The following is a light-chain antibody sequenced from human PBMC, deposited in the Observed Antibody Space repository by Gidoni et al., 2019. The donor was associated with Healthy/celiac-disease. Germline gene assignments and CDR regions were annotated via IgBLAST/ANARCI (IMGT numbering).Light chain of an antibody. Sequence: EIVLTQSPATLSLSPGYRATLSCSASQSVSSSLAWYQQKPGQAPRLLIYDASNRATGIPARFSGSGSGTDFTLTISSLEPEDFAVYYCQQRSNWPPLTFGGGTKVEIK. J-gene: IGKJ4*01. CDR2: DAS. V-gene: IGKV3-11*01. CDR1: QSVSSS. CDR3: QQRSNWPPLT.